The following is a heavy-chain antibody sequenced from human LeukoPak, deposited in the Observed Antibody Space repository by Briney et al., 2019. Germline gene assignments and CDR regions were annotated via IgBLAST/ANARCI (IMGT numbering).Heavy chain of an antibody. CDR2: ILGSGGST. CDR3: AKWGDYDVLTGYYVPDY. V-gene: IGHV3-23*01. CDR1: GFTFGDYA. Sequence: GGSLRLSCTASGFTFGDYAMSWVRQAPGKGLEWVSAILGSGGSTHYADSVKGRFTVSRDNSKSTLYLQMNSLRAEDTALYYCAKWGDYDVLTGYYVPDYWGQGTLVTVSS. D-gene: IGHD3-9*01. J-gene: IGHJ4*02.